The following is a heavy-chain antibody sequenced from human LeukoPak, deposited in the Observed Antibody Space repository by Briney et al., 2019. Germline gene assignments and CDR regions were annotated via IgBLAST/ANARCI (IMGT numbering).Heavy chain of an antibody. D-gene: IGHD1-20*01. J-gene: IGHJ4*02. CDR2: IKSKADGETI. V-gene: IGHV3-15*07. CDR1: GFTFTNAW. CDR3: STLTSRGLSDS. Sequence: GGSLRLSCAASGFTFTNAWMNWVRQAPGKGLEWVGRIKSKADGETIDYAAPEKGRFTFSRDDSKNMLYLQMNSLKSEDTAVYYCSTLTSRGLSDSWGQGTLVTVSS.